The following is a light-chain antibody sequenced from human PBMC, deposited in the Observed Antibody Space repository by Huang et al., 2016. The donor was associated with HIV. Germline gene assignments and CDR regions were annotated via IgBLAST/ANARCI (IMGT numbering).Light chain of an antibody. V-gene: IGKV1-16*02. J-gene: IGKJ4*01. CDR1: QNIVYA. CDR3: QQSKTLPRT. CDR2: AAS. Sequence: DIQLTQSPSSLSASVGDAITITCRASQNIVYAFNWFQQRPGQAPKALVYAASRLHAGVPSKFSATGYQTNFTLSRNGLGPDDFATYYCQQSKTLPRTYGGGTKVDI.